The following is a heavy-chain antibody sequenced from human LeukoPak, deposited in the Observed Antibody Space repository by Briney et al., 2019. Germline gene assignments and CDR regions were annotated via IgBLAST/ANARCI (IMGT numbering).Heavy chain of an antibody. CDR3: ARQLGDGYNLVYWFDP. V-gene: IGHV4-39*01. Sequence: PSETLSLTCTVPGGSISSSSYYWGWIRHSPGKRLEWIGSVYYTGSTQDKPSLKGRVTISEDTSKNQFSLKLTSVTAEDTAVYYCARQLGDGYNLVYWFDPWGQGTLVTVSS. CDR2: VYYTGST. D-gene: IGHD5-24*01. CDR1: GGSISSSSYY. J-gene: IGHJ5*02.